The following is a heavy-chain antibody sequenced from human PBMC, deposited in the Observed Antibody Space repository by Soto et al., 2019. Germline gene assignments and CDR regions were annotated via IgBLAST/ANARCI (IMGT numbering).Heavy chain of an antibody. D-gene: IGHD1-1*01. CDR1: GDSMSSNDYY. V-gene: IGHV4-30-4*01. CDR3: ARHDNMTLGSQYLDS. J-gene: IGHJ4*02. Sequence: SETLSLTCTVSGDSMSSNDYYWSWIRQPPGRGLEWIGLIQYSGSTYYNPSLKSRLTISMDTSKNQFFLHLSSVTAADTALYFCARHDNMTLGSQYLDSWGPGTLVTVSS. CDR2: IQYSGST.